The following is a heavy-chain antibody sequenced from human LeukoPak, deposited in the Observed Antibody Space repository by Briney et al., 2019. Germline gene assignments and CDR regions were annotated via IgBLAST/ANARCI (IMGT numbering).Heavy chain of an antibody. V-gene: IGHV5-51*01. CDR3: ARRYCSGGSCYYYFDY. J-gene: IGHJ4*02. CDR2: IYPGDSDT. Sequence: GESLKISCKGSGYSFTSYWIGWVRQMPGKGLGWMGIIYPGDSDTRYSPSFQGQVTISADKSISTAYLQWSSLKASDTAMYYCARRYCSGGSCYYYFDYWGQGTLVTVSS. D-gene: IGHD2-15*01. CDR1: GYSFTSYW.